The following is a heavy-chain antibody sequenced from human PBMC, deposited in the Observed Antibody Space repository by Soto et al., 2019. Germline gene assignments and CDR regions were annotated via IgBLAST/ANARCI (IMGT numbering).Heavy chain of an antibody. J-gene: IGHJ4*02. CDR2: VYNSGST. CDR3: ARYRREAVAGYTLDN. V-gene: IGHV4-59*01. Sequence: PSETLSLTCTVSGGSISSNYWTWIRQPPGKGLEWIGYVYNSGSTNYNPSLKSRVTISEDTSKSQFFLKVNSMTAADTAVYYCARYRREAVAGYTLDNWGQGILVTVPS. CDR1: GGSISSNY. D-gene: IGHD6-13*01.